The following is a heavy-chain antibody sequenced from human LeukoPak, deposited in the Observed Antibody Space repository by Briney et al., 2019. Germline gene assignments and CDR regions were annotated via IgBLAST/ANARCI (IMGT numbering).Heavy chain of an antibody. CDR2: IYHSGST. CDR1: GGSISSSNW. J-gene: IGHJ4*02. D-gene: IGHD2-2*01. Sequence: SGTLSLTCAVSGGSISSSNWWSWVRQPPGKGLEWIGEIYHSGSTNYNPSLKSRVTISVDMSKNQFSLKLSSVTAADTAVYYCARGPGGYCSSTSCHEGAEFDYWGQGTLVTVSS. V-gene: IGHV4-4*02. CDR3: ARGPGGYCSSTSCHEGAEFDY.